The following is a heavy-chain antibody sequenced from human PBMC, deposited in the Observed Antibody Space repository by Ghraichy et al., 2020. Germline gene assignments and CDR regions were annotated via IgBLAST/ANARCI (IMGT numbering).Heavy chain of an antibody. J-gene: IGHJ6*02. Sequence: GGSLRLSCAASGFTFSSYGMPWVRQAPGKGLEWVAVIWYDGSNTYYADSVKGRFTISRDNSKNTLYLQMNSLRAEDTAVYYCARAGPDSGSEYYYYYGMDGWGQGTTVTVSS. CDR3: ARAGPDSGSEYYYYYGMDG. V-gene: IGHV3-33*01. D-gene: IGHD3-10*01. CDR2: IWYDGSNT. CDR1: GFTFSSYG.